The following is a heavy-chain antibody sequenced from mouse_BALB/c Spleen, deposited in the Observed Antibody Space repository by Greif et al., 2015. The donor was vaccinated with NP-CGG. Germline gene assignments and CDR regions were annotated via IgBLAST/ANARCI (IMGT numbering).Heavy chain of an antibody. CDR2: INPSTGYT. CDR3: ARTLWDVGDY. D-gene: IGHD4-1*01. V-gene: IGHV1-7*01. J-gene: IGHJ2*01. Sequence: QVQLQQSGAELAKPGASVKMSCKASGYTFTSYWMHWVKQRPGQGLGWIGYINPSTGYTEYNQKFKDKATLTADKSSSTAYMQLSSLTSEDSAVYYCARTLWDVGDYWGQGTTLTVSS. CDR1: GYTFTSYW.